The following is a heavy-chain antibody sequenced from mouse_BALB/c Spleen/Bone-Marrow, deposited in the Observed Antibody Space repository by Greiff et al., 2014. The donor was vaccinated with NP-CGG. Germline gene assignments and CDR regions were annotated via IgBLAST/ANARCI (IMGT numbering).Heavy chain of an antibody. D-gene: IGHD2-3*01. CDR2: IWAGGAT. V-gene: IGHV2-9*02. CDR1: GFSLASYG. CDR3: TREREGDGYYDFDY. J-gene: IGHJ2*01. Sequence: VKLVESGPGLVAPSQSLTITCTVSGFSLASYGIHWVRQPPGKGLEWLGVIWAGGATNYNSALMSRLSISKDNSKSQVFFKMNSLQIDDTAMFYCTREREGDGYYDFDYWGQGTIFTVSS.